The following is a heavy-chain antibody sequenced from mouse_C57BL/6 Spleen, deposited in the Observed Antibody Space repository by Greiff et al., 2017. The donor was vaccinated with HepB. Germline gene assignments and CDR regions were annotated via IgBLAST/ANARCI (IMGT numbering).Heavy chain of an antibody. Sequence: VMLVESGAELVRPGTSVKVSCKASGYAFTNYLIEWVKQRPGQGLEWIGVINPGSGGTNYNEKFKGKATLTADKSSSTAYMQLSSLTSEDSAVYFCARTGDFPYWGQGTTLTVSS. V-gene: IGHV1-54*01. D-gene: IGHD2-13*01. CDR2: INPGSGGT. CDR3: ARTGDFPY. CDR1: GYAFTNYL. J-gene: IGHJ2*01.